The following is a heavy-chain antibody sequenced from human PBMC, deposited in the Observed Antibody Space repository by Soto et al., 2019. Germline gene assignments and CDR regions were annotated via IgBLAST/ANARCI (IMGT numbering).Heavy chain of an antibody. J-gene: IGHJ4*02. CDR1: GGSLSSYY. V-gene: IGHV4-59*01. D-gene: IGHD3-22*01. Sequence: SETLSLTCTVSGGSLSSYYWSWIRQPPGKGLEWIGYIYYTGSTNYNPSLKSRVTISVDTSKNQFSLKLSSVTAADTAVYYCARPNDSSGYYPLIYRGQGTPVTVS. CDR3: ARPNDSSGYYPLIY. CDR2: IYYTGST.